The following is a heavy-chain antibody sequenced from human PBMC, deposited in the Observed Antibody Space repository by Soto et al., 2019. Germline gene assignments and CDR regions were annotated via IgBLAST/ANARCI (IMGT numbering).Heavy chain of an antibody. D-gene: IGHD3-22*01. CDR2: IYPGDSDT. V-gene: IGHV5-51*01. Sequence: GESLKISCKGSGYSFTSYWIGWVRQMPGKGLEWMGIIYPGDSDTRYSPSFQGQVTISADRSTNTVFLQWASLKASDTAVYFCARKDKSGYFNWFDPWGQGTLVTVSS. J-gene: IGHJ5*02. CDR1: GYSFTSYW. CDR3: ARKDKSGYFNWFDP.